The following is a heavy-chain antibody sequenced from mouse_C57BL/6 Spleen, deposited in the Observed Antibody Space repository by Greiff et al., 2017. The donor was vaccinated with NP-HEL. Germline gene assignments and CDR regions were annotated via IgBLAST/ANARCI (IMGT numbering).Heavy chain of an antibody. V-gene: IGHV2-3*01. CDR2: IWGGGGT. D-gene: IGHD1-1*01. J-gene: IGHJ1*03. CDR1: GCWLARWG. CDR3: AKPYYYGSGWYFDV. Sequence: PLKESGPGLVAPAQSLSIKCTVRGCWLARWGGRLVGGAPGKGLEWLGVIWGGGGTNYHSALISRLSISKDNSKSQVFLKLNSLQTDDTATYYCAKPYYYGSGWYFDVWGTGTTVTVSS.